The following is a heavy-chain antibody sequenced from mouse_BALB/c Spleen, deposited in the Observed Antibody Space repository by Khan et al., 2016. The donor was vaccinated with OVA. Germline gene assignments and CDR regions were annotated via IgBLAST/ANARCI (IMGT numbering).Heavy chain of an antibody. CDR1: GFSITSDYA. CDR2: ISYSGNT. CDR3: ARVDGGDFDY. Sequence: VQLQQSGPGLVKPSQSLSLTCTVTGFSITSDYAWNWIRQFPGNKLEWLGYISYSGNTNYNPSPKSRISVTRDTSKNQFFLQLNSVTTEDTATYYCARVDGGDFDYWGQGTTLTVSS. D-gene: IGHD2-3*01. V-gene: IGHV3-2*02. J-gene: IGHJ2*01.